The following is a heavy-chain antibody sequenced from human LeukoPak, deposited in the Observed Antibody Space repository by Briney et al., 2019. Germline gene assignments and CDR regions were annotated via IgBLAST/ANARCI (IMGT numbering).Heavy chain of an antibody. CDR1: GYTFTSYG. D-gene: IGHD2-15*01. Sequence: ASVKVSCKASGYTFTSYGISWVRQAPGQGLEWMGWISAYNGNTNYAQKLQGRVTMTTDTSTSTAYMELRSLRSDDTAVYYCARIEFLGYCSGGSCQGLGYWGQGTLVTVSS. CDR2: ISAYNGNT. CDR3: ARIEFLGYCSGGSCQGLGY. J-gene: IGHJ4*02. V-gene: IGHV1-18*01.